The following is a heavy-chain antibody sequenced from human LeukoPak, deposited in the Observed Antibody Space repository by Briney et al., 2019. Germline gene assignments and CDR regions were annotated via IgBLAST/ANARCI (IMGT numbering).Heavy chain of an antibody. V-gene: IGHV3-30*02. J-gene: IGHJ6*03. CDR1: GFTFSSYG. CDR2: IRYDGSNK. CDR3: AKDSYCGGDCYEYYYYYYMDV. D-gene: IGHD2-21*02. Sequence: PGGSLRLSCAASGFTFSSYGMHWVRQAPGKGLEWVAFIRYDGSNKYYADSVKGRVTISRDNSKNTLYLQMNSLRAKDTAVYYCAKDSYCGGDCYEYYYYYYMDVWGKGTTVTISS.